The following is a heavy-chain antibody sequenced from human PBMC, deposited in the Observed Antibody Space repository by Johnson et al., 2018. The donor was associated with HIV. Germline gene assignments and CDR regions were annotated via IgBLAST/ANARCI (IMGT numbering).Heavy chain of an antibody. Sequence: VQLVESGGVVVQPGGSLRLSCAATGFTVSSNEMSWVRQAPGKGLEWVSFISGVSTYYADSVKGRFTISSADSKNTLYLQMNSLTAEDTAVYYCAKDFYHYDSSGYSAFDMWGQGTMVTVSS. CDR1: GFTVSSNE. J-gene: IGHJ3*02. CDR3: AKDFYHYDSSGYSAFDM. CDR2: ISGVST. D-gene: IGHD3-22*01. V-gene: IGHV3-38-3*01.